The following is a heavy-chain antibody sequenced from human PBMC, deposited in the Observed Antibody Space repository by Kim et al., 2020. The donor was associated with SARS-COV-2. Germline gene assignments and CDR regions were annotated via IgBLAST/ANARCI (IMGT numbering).Heavy chain of an antibody. CDR3: SCTGGVVTG. V-gene: IGHV3-43*02. D-gene: IGHD2-15*01. CDR2: ISGDGGDT. Sequence: GGYLRLSCAASGFTFDDYVMHWVRQAPGKGLEWVSLISGDGGDTYYTDSVEGRFTISRDNSKNSLYLQMNSLRTEDTALYYCSCTGGVVTGWGQGTLVTV. J-gene: IGHJ4*02. CDR1: GFTFDDYV.